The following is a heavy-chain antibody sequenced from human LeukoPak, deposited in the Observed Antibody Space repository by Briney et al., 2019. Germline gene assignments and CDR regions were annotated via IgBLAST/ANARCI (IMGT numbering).Heavy chain of an antibody. CDR2: ISYDERNK. J-gene: IGHJ4*02. CDR1: GFTFNTYG. D-gene: IGHD2-2*01. V-gene: IGHV3-30*18. Sequence: PGGSLRLSCEASGFTFNTYGMHWVRQAPGKGLEWPAVISYDERNKYYTDSVKGRFTISRDNSKNTLYLQMSSLRPEDTAVYYCANGAVYCTSPKYPTGSAPSCFAHWGQGTLVTVSS. CDR3: ANGAVYCTSPKYPTGSAPSCFAH.